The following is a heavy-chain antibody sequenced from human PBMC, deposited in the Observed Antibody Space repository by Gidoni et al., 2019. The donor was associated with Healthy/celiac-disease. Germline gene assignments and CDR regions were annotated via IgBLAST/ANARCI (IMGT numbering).Heavy chain of an antibody. D-gene: IGHD3-22*01. CDR1: GGSISSGSYY. Sequence: QVQLQESGPGLVKPSQTLSLTCTVSGGSISSGSYYWNWIRQPAGKGLEWIWRIYTSGSTNYNPSLKSRVTISVDTSKNQFSLKLSSVTAADTAVYYCARIDYYDSDGTHDYWGQGTLVTVSS. V-gene: IGHV4-61*02. CDR3: ARIDYYDSDGTHDY. J-gene: IGHJ4*02. CDR2: IYTSGST.